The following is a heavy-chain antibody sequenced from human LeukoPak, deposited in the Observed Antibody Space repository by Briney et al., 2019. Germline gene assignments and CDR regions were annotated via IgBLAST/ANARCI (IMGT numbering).Heavy chain of an antibody. J-gene: IGHJ5*02. V-gene: IGHV1-2*06. CDR1: GYTFTGYY. CDR3: ARDSYDFWSGYYQP. Sequence: GASVKVSCKASGYTFTGYYMYWVRQAPGQGLEWMGRINPNSGGTNYAQKFQGRVTMTRDTSISTAYMELSRLRSDDTAVYYCARDSYDFWSGYYQPWGQGTLVTVSS. CDR2: INPNSGGT. D-gene: IGHD3-3*01.